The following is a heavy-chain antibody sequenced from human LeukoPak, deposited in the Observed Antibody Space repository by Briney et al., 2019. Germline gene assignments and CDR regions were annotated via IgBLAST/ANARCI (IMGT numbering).Heavy chain of an antibody. CDR2: ISSSGGTI. J-gene: IGHJ5*02. D-gene: IGHD3-22*01. CDR3: ARCTTASSGWCNWLDP. V-gene: IGHV3-48*04. Sequence: GGSLRLSCAASGFTFSSYSINWVRQAPGKGLEWVSYISSSGGTIYYADSVKGRFTISRNNAKNSLYLQMNSLRAEDTAIYYCARCTTASSGWCNWLDPWGQGTLVTVSS. CDR1: GFTFSSYS.